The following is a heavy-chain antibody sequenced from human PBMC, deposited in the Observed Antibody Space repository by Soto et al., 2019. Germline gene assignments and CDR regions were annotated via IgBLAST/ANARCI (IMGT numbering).Heavy chain of an antibody. CDR3: ARGRRYSSSWYSDY. Sequence: SETLSLTCAVSGGSISSGGYSWSWIRQPPGKGLEWIGSIYYSGSTYYNPSLKSRVTISVDTSKNQFSLKLSSVTAADTAVYYCARGRRYSSSWYSDYWGQGTLVTVSS. V-gene: IGHV4-39*01. J-gene: IGHJ4*02. CDR1: GGSISSGGYS. CDR2: IYYSGST. D-gene: IGHD6-13*01.